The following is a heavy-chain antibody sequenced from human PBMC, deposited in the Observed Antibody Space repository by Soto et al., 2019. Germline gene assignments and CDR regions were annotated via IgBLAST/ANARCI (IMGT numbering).Heavy chain of an antibody. J-gene: IGHJ3*02. CDR3: AREGPDDAFDI. CDR2: ISSSSSYI. Sequence: GGSLRLSCAASGFTFSSYSMNWVRQAPGKGLEWVSSISSSSSYIYYADSVKGRFTISRDNAKNSLYLKMNSLRAEDTAVYYCAREGPDDAFDIWGQGTMVTVSS. V-gene: IGHV3-21*01. CDR1: GFTFSSYS.